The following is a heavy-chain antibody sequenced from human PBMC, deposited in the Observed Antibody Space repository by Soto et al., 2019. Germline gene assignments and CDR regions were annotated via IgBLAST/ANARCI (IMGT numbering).Heavy chain of an antibody. V-gene: IGHV3-33*01. CDR1: GFTFSSYG. CDR2: IWYDGSNK. J-gene: IGHJ4*02. D-gene: IGHD5-12*01. CDR3: AREGYNRDFGY. Sequence: GRSLKLSSAAYGFTFSSYGMHWVRQAPGKGLEWVAVIWYDGSNKYYADAVKGRFTISRDNSKNTLYLQMNSLRAEDTAVYYCAREGYNRDFGYWGQGTLVTV.